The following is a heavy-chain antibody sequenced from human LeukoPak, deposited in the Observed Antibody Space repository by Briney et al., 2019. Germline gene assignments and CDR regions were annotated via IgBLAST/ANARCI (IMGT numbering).Heavy chain of an antibody. CDR2: ISAYNGNT. Sequence: ASVKVSCKASGYTFTSYGISWVRQAPGQGLEWMGWISAYNGNTNYAQKFQGRVTMTEDTSTDTAYMELSSLRSEDTAVYYCATAPPLSIAAAGKAAFDIWGQGTMVTVSS. CDR1: GYTFTSYG. D-gene: IGHD6-13*01. V-gene: IGHV1-18*01. J-gene: IGHJ3*02. CDR3: ATAPPLSIAAAGKAAFDI.